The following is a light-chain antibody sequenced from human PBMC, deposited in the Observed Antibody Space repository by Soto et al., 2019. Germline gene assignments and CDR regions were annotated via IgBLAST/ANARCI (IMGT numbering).Light chain of an antibody. V-gene: IGLV4-69*01. Sequence: QSVLTQSPSASASLGASVKLTCTLNSEHSNYAIAWHQQQPEKGPRYLMKLNSDGRHIKGDGIPDRFSGSSSGAERYLTISSLQSEDEADYYCQTWGTGIQVFGGGTKLTVL. CDR3: QTWGTGIQV. J-gene: IGLJ3*02. CDR1: SEHSNYA. CDR2: LNSDGRH.